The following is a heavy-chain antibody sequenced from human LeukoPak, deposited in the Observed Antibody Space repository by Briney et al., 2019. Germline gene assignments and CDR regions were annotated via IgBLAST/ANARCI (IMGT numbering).Heavy chain of an antibody. J-gene: IGHJ6*02. CDR3: ARATTSYYYYYYGMDV. V-gene: IGHV3-21*01. D-gene: IGHD1-7*01. CDR2: ISSSSSYI. Sequence: PGGSLRLSCAASGFTFSSYSMNWVRQAPGKGLEWVSSISSSSSYIYYADSVKGLFTISRDNAKNSLYLQMNSLRAEDTAVYYCARATTSYYYYYYGMDVWGQGTTVTVSS. CDR1: GFTFSSYS.